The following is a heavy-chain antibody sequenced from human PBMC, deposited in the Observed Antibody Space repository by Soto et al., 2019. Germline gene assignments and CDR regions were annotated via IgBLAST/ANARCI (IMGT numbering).Heavy chain of an antibody. Sequence: GGSLRLSCAASGFTFSSYGMHWVRQAPGKGLEWVAVIWYDGSNKYYADSVKGRFTISRDNSKNTLYLQMNSLRAEDTAVYYCARDQGRGYSYGFDYWGHGTLVTVSS. V-gene: IGHV3-33*01. CDR1: GFTFSSYG. D-gene: IGHD5-18*01. CDR3: ARDQGRGYSYGFDY. CDR2: IWYDGSNK. J-gene: IGHJ4*01.